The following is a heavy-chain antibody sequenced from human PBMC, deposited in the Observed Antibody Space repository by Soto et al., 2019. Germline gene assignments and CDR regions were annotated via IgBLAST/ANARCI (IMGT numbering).Heavy chain of an antibody. V-gene: IGHV3-23*01. CDR2: ISGSGGST. J-gene: IGHJ4*02. D-gene: IGHD3-3*01. CDR1: GFTFSSYA. Sequence: PGGSLRLSCVASGFTFSSYAMSWVRQAPGKGLEWVSAISGSGGSTYYADSVKGRFTISRDNSKNTLYLQMNSLRAEDTAVYYCAKGGYDFWSGYYASNFDCRGQGTLVTVSS. CDR3: AKGGYDFWSGYYASNFDC.